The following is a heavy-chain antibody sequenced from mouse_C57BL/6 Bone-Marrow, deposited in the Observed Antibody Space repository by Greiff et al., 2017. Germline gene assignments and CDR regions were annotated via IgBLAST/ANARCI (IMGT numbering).Heavy chain of an antibody. J-gene: IGHJ2*01. CDR3: ARGGYSNHFDY. V-gene: IGHV1-26*01. D-gene: IGHD2-5*01. CDR1: GYTFTDYY. CDR2: INPNNGGT. Sequence: EVQLQQSGPELVKPGASVKISCKASGYTFTDYYMNWVKQSHGKSLEWIGDINPNNGGTSYNQKFKGKATLTVDKSSSTAYMELRSLTSEYSAVYYCARGGYSNHFDYWGQGTTLTVSS.